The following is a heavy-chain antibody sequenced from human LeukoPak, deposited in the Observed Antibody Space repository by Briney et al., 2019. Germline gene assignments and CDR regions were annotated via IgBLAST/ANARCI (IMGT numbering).Heavy chain of an antibody. Sequence: ASVKVSCKVSGYTLTELSMHWVRQAPGKGLEWMGGFDPEDGETIYAQKFQGRVTMTEDTPTDTAYMELSSLRSEDTAVYYCATDLNSGSYPGYWGQGTLVTVSS. V-gene: IGHV1-24*01. CDR2: FDPEDGET. J-gene: IGHJ4*02. CDR3: ATDLNSGSYPGY. CDR1: GYTLTELS. D-gene: IGHD1-26*01.